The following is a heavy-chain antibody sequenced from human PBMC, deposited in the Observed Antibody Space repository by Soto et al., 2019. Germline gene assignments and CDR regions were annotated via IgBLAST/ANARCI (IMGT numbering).Heavy chain of an antibody. V-gene: IGHV1-2*04. CDR1: GYTFTGYY. CDR3: TRSYCSGNSCYSNDAFDI. J-gene: IGHJ3*02. Sequence: ASVKVSCKASGYTFTGYYMHWVRQAPGQGHEWMGWINPNSGGTNYAQKFQGWVTMTRDTSISTAYMELSRLRSDDTAVYYCTRSYCSGNSCYSNDAFDIWGQGTMVTVSS. D-gene: IGHD2-15*01. CDR2: INPNSGGT.